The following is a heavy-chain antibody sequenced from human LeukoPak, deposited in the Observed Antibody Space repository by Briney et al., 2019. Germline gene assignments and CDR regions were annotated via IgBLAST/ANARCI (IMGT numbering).Heavy chain of an antibody. J-gene: IGHJ2*01. Sequence: GGSLRVSCAASGFSVSTNYMNWVRQAPGKGLEWVSILYSGSSTYYTDSVKGRFTISRDNSRNTLYLHMTNLRAEDTAVYYCARVGDHYHWYLDLWGRGSLLTVSS. V-gene: IGHV3-53*01. CDR1: GFSVSTNY. CDR2: LYSGSST. CDR3: ARVGDHYHWYLDL. D-gene: IGHD3-10*01.